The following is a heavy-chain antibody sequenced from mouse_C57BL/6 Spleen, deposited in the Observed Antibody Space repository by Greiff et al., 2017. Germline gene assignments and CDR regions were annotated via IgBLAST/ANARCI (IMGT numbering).Heavy chain of an antibody. V-gene: IGHV10-1*01. CDR3: VRQKTEYFDV. Sequence: EVMLVESGGGLVQPKGSLKLSCAASGFSFNTYAMNWVRQAPGKGLEWVARIRSKSNNYATYYADSVKDRFTISRDDSESMLYLQMNNLKTEDTAMYYCVRQKTEYFDVWGTGTTVTVSS. J-gene: IGHJ1*03. CDR2: IRSKSNNYAT. CDR1: GFSFNTYA.